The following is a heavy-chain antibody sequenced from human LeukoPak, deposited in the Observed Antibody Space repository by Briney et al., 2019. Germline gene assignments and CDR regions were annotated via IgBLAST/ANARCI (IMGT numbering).Heavy chain of an antibody. D-gene: IGHD6-13*01. V-gene: IGHV4-31*03. Sequence: PSETLSLTCTVSGDSISSGGYHCNWIRQRPGKGLEWIGYIYDSGSTYYSSALKIRLTISVDTSKNEFSLRLNSVTAADTAVYYCARVKYTSSCHPVDSWGKGALVTVSS. CDR1: GDSISSGGYH. CDR2: IYDSGST. CDR3: ARVKYTSSCHPVDS. J-gene: IGHJ4*02.